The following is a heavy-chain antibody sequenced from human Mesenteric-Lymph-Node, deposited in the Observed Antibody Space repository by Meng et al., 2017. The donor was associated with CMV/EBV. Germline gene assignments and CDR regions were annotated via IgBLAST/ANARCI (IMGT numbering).Heavy chain of an antibody. V-gene: IGHV3-15*01. CDR3: TTEYD. Sequence: GESLKISCAASRFTFINAWMSWVRQAPGKGLEWVGRIRSNADGGTADYVAPVTGRFTVSRDDSKNTLYLQMNSLKTEDTAVYYCTTEYDWGQGTLVTVSS. J-gene: IGHJ4*02. CDR1: RFTFINAW. CDR2: IRSNADGGTA.